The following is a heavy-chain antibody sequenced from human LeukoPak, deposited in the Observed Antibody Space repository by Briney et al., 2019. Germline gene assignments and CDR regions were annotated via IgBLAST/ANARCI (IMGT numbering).Heavy chain of an antibody. D-gene: IGHD1-26*01. V-gene: IGHV4-59*12. CDR1: GGSISSYY. CDR3: ASDTEGAIDY. Sequence: SSETLSLTCTVSGGSISSYYWSWIRQPPGKGLEWIGYIYYSGSTNYNPSLKSRVTISVDTSKNQFSLKLSSVTAADTAVYYCASDTEGAIDYWGQGTLVTVSS. J-gene: IGHJ4*02. CDR2: IYYSGST.